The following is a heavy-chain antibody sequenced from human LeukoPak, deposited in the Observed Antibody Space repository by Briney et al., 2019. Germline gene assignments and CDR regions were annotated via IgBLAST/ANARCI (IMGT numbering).Heavy chain of an antibody. V-gene: IGHV3-23*01. J-gene: IGHJ4*02. CDR3: AKRSGDSYYLDS. Sequence: GGSLRLSCAASGFIFSSYAMTWVRQAPGKGLEWVSAISGSGGSTYYADSVKGQFTISRDTSKSTLYLQMNSLRAEDTAVYYCAKRSGDSYYLDSWGQGTLVTVSS. CDR2: ISGSGGST. D-gene: IGHD2-15*01. CDR1: GFIFSSYA.